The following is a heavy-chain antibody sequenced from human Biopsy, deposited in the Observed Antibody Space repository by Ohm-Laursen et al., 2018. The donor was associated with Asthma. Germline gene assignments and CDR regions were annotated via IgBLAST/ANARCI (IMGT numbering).Heavy chain of an antibody. J-gene: IGHJ1*01. CDR3: ARTFHFWSPYHAEHYQL. Sequence: SLRLSCTASGFTFGDYWMSWVRQVPGKRLEWVANIKRDGTEKNHVDSLKGRFTISRDNAKNSLYLQMNSLRAEDTAVYYCARTFHFWSPYHAEHYQLWGQGTLVTVSS. D-gene: IGHD3-3*02. CDR2: IKRDGTEK. CDR1: GFTFGDYW. V-gene: IGHV3-7*01.